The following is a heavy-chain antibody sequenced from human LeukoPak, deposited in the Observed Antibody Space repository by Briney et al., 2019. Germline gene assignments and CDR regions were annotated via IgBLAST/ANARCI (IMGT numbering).Heavy chain of an antibody. CDR1: GYSFTSYW. J-gene: IGHJ5*02. CDR3: ARQVAEQQLVNWFDP. D-gene: IGHD6-13*01. V-gene: IGHV5-51*01. CDR2: IYPGDSDT. Sequence: GESLKISCKGSGYSFTSYWIGWVRQMPGKGLEWMGIIYPGDSDTRYSPSFQGQVTISADKSISTAYLQWSSLKASDTAMYYCARQVAEQQLVNWFDPWGQGTLVTVSS.